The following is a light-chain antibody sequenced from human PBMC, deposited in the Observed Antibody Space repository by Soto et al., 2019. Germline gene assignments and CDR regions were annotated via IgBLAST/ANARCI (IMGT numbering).Light chain of an antibody. J-gene: IGKJ1*01. Sequence: EIVLTQSPGTLSLSPGERATLSCRASQRVSRSYLAWYQQKPGQAPRLLIQGASSRATGIPDRFSGSGSGTDFTLTISRLEPEDFAVYYCQQFGSSAWTFGQGTKVEIK. V-gene: IGKV3-20*01. CDR3: QQFGSSAWT. CDR1: QRVSRSY. CDR2: GAS.